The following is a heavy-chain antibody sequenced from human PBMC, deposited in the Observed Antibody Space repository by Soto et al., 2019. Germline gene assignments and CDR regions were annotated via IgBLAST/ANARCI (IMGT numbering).Heavy chain of an antibody. Sequence: SVKVSCKASGGTFSSYAIIWVRQAPGQGLEGMGGIIPIFGTTNYAQKFQGRVTISDGESTSRAYMGLSSLRSQDKAVYYCSRGRDGFGDLPCWFEPWGQGTL. J-gene: IGHJ5*02. V-gene: IGHV1-69*13. CDR1: GGTFSSYA. CDR3: SRGRDGFGDLPCWFEP. CDR2: IIPIFGTT. D-gene: IGHD3-10*01.